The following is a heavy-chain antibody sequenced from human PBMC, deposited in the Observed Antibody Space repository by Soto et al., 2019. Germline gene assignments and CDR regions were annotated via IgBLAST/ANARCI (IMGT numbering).Heavy chain of an antibody. CDR2: IYYSGST. D-gene: IGHD2-2*01. CDR1: GVSISSGGYY. J-gene: IGHJ4*02. Sequence: PSETLSLTCTVSGVSISSGGYYWSWIRQHPGKGLEWIGYIYYSGSTYYNPSLKSRVTISVDTSKNQFSLKLSSVTAADTAVYYCATEPAAMAEGIYFDYWGQGTLVTVSS. V-gene: IGHV4-31*03. CDR3: ATEPAAMAEGIYFDY.